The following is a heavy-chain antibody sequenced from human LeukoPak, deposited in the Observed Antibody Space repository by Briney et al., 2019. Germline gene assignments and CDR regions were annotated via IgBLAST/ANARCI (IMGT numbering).Heavy chain of an antibody. D-gene: IGHD5-18*01. Sequence: ASVKVSCKASGYTFTSYAMHWVRQAPGQRLEWMGWINAGNGNTKYSQKFQGRVTITADESTSTAYMELSSLRSEDTAVYYCARDHRYSYGYGWYFDLWGRGTLVTVSS. CDR2: INAGNGNT. V-gene: IGHV1-3*01. CDR3: ARDHRYSYGYGWYFDL. J-gene: IGHJ2*01. CDR1: GYTFTSYA.